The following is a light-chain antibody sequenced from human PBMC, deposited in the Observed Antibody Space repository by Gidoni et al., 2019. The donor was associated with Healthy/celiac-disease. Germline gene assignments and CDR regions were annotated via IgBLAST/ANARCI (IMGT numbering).Light chain of an antibody. CDR2: WAS. V-gene: IGKV4-1*01. CDR3: QQYYSTPFT. Sequence: DIVMTQSPDSLAVSLGERATINWKSSQSVLYSSNNKNYLAWYQQKPGQPPKLLIYWASTRESGVPDRFSGSGSGTDFTLTISSLQAEDVAVYYCQQYYSTPFTFGPGTKVEIK. CDR1: QSVLYSSNNKNY. J-gene: IGKJ3*01.